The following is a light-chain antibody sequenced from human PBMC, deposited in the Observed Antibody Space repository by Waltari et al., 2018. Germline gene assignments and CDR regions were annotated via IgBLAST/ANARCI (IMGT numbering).Light chain of an antibody. V-gene: IGLV2-14*03. Sequence: QSALTQSASVSGSPGQSITISCTGTISDIGAYNHVPWYQQYPGQAPKLLIFDVSDRPPGVFDRFSGSKSGNTASLTISGLQAEDEADYYCSSFTTSSSWIFGGGTKLTVL. J-gene: IGLJ2*01. CDR1: ISDIGAYNH. CDR2: DVS. CDR3: SSFTTSSSWI.